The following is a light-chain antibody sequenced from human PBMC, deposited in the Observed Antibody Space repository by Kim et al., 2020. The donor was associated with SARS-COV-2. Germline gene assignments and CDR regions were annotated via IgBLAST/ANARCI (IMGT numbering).Light chain of an antibody. CDR3: SSYTSSSTRV. J-gene: IGLJ1*01. V-gene: IGLV2-14*03. CDR1: SRDVGGYNN. CDR2: DVS. Sequence: GQWMTISDAGTSRDVGGYNNVSWYQQHPGKAPKLMIYDVSNRPSGFSNRFSGSTSGNTASLTISGLQAEDEADYYCSSYTSSSTRVFGTGTKVTVL.